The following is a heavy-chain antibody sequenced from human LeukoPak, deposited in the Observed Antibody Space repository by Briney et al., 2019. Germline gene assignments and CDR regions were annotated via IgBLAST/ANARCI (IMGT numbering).Heavy chain of an antibody. J-gene: IGHJ4*02. CDR2: IYPADSDT. V-gene: IGHV5-51*01. Sequence: GESLKISCKGSGYSFTSYWIGWVRQMPGKGLEWMAIIYPADSDTRYNPSFQGQVTISADKSVNTTYLQWSSLKASDTAMYYCARARYFGSGTFFDLWGQGTLVTVSS. D-gene: IGHD3-10*01. CDR1: GYSFTSYW. CDR3: ARARYFGSGTFFDL.